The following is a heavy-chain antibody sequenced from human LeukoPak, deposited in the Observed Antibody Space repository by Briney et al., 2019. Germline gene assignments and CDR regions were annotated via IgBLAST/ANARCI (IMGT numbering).Heavy chain of an antibody. CDR1: GFTFSSYA. D-gene: IGHD2-8*01. CDR2: ISYDGSNK. CDR3: ASDIVPRDDAFDI. J-gene: IGHJ3*02. Sequence: PGGSLRLSCAASGFTFSSYAMHWVRQAPGKGLEWVAVISYDGSNKYYADSVKGRFTISRDNSKNTLYLQMNSLRAEDTAVYYCASDIVPRDDAFDIWGQGTMVTVSS. V-gene: IGHV3-30-3*01.